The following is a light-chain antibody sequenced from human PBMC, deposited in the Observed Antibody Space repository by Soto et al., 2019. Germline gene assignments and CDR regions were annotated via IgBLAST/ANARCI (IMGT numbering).Light chain of an antibody. J-gene: IGKJ2*01. CDR1: QSVSSSY. V-gene: IGKV3-20*01. CDR3: QQYGSSPPYT. CDR2: FES. Sequence: EIVLTQSPGTLSLSPGERATLSCRASQSVSSSYLAWYQQKPGQAPRLLIYFESSRATGIPDRFSVSGYGTDFTITISRLETEDFAVYYCQQYGSSPPYTFGQGTKLEIK.